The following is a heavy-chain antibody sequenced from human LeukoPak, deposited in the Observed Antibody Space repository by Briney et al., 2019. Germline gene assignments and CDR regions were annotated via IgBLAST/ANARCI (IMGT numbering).Heavy chain of an antibody. J-gene: IGHJ4*02. CDR3: ARRYCSSTSCSYYFDY. CDR1: GYRFTSYW. CDR2: IYPGDSDT. V-gene: IGHV5-51*01. Sequence: GESLKISCKGSGYRFTSYWIGWVRQMPGKGLEWMGIIYPGDSDTRYSPSFQGQVTISADKSISTAYLQWSSLKASDTAMYYCARRYCSSTSCSYYFDYWGQGTLVTVSS. D-gene: IGHD2-2*01.